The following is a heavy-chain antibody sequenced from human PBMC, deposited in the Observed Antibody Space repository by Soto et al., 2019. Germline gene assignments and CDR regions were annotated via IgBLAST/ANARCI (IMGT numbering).Heavy chain of an antibody. Sequence: LRLSCAASGITFSNAWMTWVRQAPGKGLEWVGHIKSITDGGTTDYAAPVKGRFTISRDDSKDTLYLQMNNLRTEDTAVYHCTTDSADIVVVPATFGMDVWGQGTTVTVSS. V-gene: IGHV3-15*01. CDR1: GITFSNAW. D-gene: IGHD2-2*01. CDR2: IKSITDGGTT. J-gene: IGHJ6*02. CDR3: TTDSADIVVVPATFGMDV.